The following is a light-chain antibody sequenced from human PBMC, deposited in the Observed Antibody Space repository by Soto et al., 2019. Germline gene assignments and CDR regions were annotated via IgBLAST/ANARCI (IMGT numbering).Light chain of an antibody. CDR1: SSNIGAGYD. CDR3: QPYDSSLSGSYV. J-gene: IGLJ1*01. Sequence: QSVLTQPPSVSGAPGQRVTISCTGSSSNIGAGYDVHWYQRLPGTAPKVLIYNNNNRPSGVPDRFSGSKSGTSASLAITGLQAEDEADYYCQPYDSSLSGSYVFGTGTMLTVL. CDR2: NNN. V-gene: IGLV1-40*01.